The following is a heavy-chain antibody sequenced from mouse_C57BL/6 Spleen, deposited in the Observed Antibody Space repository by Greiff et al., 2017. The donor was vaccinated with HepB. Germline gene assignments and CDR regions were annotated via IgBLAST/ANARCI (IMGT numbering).Heavy chain of an antibody. CDR2: SRNKANDYTT. Sequence: EVQGVESGGGLVQSGRSLRLSCATSGFTFSDFYMEWVRQAPGKGLEWIAASRNKANDYTTEYSASVKGRFIVSRDTSQSILYLQMNALRAEDTAIYYCARDPHYGSLDYWGQGTSVTVSS. CDR1: GFTFSDFY. D-gene: IGHD1-1*01. J-gene: IGHJ4*01. CDR3: ARDPHYGSLDY. V-gene: IGHV7-1*01.